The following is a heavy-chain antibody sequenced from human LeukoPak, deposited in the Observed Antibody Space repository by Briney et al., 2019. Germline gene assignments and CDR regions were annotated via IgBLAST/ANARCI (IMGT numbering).Heavy chain of an antibody. CDR3: ARALVGDGRSTY. CDR1: GFTFSSYW. Sequence: GGSLRLSCAASGFTFSSYWMTWVPQAPGKGLEWVANINHDGSEKYYVDSVKGRFTISRDNAKNSLFLQMNSLRGEDTAVYYCARALVGDGRSTYWGQGTLVTVSS. CDR2: INHDGSEK. V-gene: IGHV3-7*05. J-gene: IGHJ4*02. D-gene: IGHD2-15*01.